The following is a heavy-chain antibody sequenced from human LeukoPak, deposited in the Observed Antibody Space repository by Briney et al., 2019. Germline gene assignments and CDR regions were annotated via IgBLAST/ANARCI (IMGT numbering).Heavy chain of an antibody. V-gene: IGHV1-2*02. D-gene: IGHD2-15*01. CDR1: GYTFIGYY. J-gene: IGHJ4*02. CDR2: INPNSSGT. CDR3: ARLGLCSGGSCYSLGY. Sequence: ASVKVSCKGSGYTFIGYYMRWVRQAPGQGLEWVGWINPNSSGTNYAQKIEGRVTMTRDTSISTAYMELSSLRPDDTAVYYCARLGLCSGGSCYSLGYWGQGTMVTVSS.